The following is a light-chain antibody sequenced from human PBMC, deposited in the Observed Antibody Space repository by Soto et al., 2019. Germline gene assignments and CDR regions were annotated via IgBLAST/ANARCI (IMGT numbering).Light chain of an antibody. CDR3: QSYDSSLSGV. Sequence: QSVLTQPPSVSGAPGQRVTISCTGSSSNIGAGYDVHWYQQLPGTAPKLLIYGNSIRPSGVPDRFSGSKSGTSASLALTGLQAEGEADYYCQSYDSSLSGVFGTGTKLTVL. CDR1: SSNIGAGYD. CDR2: GNS. V-gene: IGLV1-40*01. J-gene: IGLJ1*01.